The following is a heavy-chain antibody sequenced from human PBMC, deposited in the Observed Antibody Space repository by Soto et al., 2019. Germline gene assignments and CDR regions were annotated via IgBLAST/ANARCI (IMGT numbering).Heavy chain of an antibody. CDR2: INHSGST. J-gene: IGHJ4*02. Sequence: SETLSLTCAVYGGSFSGYYWSWIRQPPGKGLEWIGEINHSGSTNYNPSLKSRVTISVDTSKNQFSLKLSSVTAADTAVYYCARGRPYYDFWSGYYRFDYWGQGTLVTVSS. V-gene: IGHV4-34*01. CDR3: ARGRPYYDFWSGYYRFDY. D-gene: IGHD3-3*01. CDR1: GGSFSGYY.